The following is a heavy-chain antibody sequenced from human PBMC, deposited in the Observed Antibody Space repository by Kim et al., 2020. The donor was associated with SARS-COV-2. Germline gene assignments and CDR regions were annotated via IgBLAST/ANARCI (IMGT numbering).Heavy chain of an antibody. J-gene: IGHJ4*02. V-gene: IGHV4-34*01. CDR3: ASAKYGSGSYYNVY. D-gene: IGHD3-10*01. Sequence: SETLSLTCAVYGGSFSGYYWSWIRQPPGKGLEWIGEINHSGSTNYNPSLKSRVTISVDTSKNQFSLKLSSVTAADTAVYYCASAKYGSGSYYNVYWGQGTLVTVSS. CDR2: INHSGST. CDR1: GGSFSGYY.